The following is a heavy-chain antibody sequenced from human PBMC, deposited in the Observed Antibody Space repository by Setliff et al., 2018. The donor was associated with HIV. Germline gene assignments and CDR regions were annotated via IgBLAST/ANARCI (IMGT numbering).Heavy chain of an antibody. CDR1: GYSFTSYW. V-gene: IGHV5-51*01. J-gene: IGHJ6*03. CDR3: ARQSGDYTVTTYYMDV. CDR2: IHPGDSDT. D-gene: IGHD4-17*01. Sequence: PGESLKISCKGSGYSFTSYWIGWARQMPGKGLEWMGIIHPGDSDTRYSPSFQGQVTISADKSISTAYLQWSSLKASDTAMYYCARQSGDYTVTTYYMDVWGKGTTVTVSS.